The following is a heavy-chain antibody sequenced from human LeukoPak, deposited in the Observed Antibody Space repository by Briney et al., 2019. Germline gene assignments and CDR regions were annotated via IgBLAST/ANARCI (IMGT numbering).Heavy chain of an antibody. J-gene: IGHJ4*02. CDR1: GFTFSRHW. CDR3: VRGPHYGAYTDYFDY. Sequence: GGSLRLSCAASGFTFSRHWMSWVRQAPGKGLEWVANIKQEGSENYYVDSVKGRFTISRDDARNSLYLQMNSLRVEDTALYYCVRGPHYGAYTDYFDYWGQGTLVTVSS. V-gene: IGHV3-7*01. CDR2: IKQEGSEN. D-gene: IGHD4-17*01.